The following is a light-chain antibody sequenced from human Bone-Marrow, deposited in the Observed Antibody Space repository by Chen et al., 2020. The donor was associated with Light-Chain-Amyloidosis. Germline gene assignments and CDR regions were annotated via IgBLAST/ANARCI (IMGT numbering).Light chain of an antibody. CDR2: EVT. CDR1: RSDVGGDNH. CDR3: SSYTITNTLV. V-gene: IGLV2-14*01. Sequence: QSALTQPASLCGFPGQSITIPCNGTRSDVGGDNHVSWYQQHPDKAPKLMIYEVTNRPSWVPDRFSGSKSDNTASLTISGLQTEDEADYFCSSYTITNTLVFGSGTRVTVL. J-gene: IGLJ1*01.